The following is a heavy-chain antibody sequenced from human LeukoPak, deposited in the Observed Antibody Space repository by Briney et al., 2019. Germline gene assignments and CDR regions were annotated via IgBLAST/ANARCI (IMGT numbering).Heavy chain of an antibody. CDR3: ARRYSSSWYHWFDP. CDR2: IYYSGST. D-gene: IGHD6-13*01. V-gene: IGHV4-30-4*01. Sequence: PSETLSLTCTVSGGSISSGDYYWSWIRQPPGKGLERIGYIYYSGSTYYNPSLKSRVTISVDTSKNQFSLKLSSVTAADTAVYYCARRYSSSWYHWFDPWGQGTLVAVSS. CDR1: GGSISSGDYY. J-gene: IGHJ5*02.